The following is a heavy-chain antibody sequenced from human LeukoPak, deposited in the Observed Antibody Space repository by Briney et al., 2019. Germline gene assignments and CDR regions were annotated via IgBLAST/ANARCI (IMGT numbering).Heavy chain of an antibody. CDR2: ISYDGSNK. J-gene: IGHJ4*02. V-gene: IGHV3-30-3*01. CDR3: ARGPRTEGAAYLRFDY. CDR1: GFTFSSYA. D-gene: IGHD3/OR15-3a*01. Sequence: GGSLRLSCAASGFTFSSYAMHWVRQAPGKGLEWVAVISYDGSNKYYADSVKGRFTISRDNSKNTLYLQMNSLRAEDTAVYYCARGPRTEGAAYLRFDYWGQGTLVTVSS.